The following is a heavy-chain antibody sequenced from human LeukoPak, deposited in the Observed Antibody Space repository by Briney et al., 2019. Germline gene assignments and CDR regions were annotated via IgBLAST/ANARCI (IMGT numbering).Heavy chain of an antibody. J-gene: IGHJ4*02. CDR2: IYSGGST. V-gene: IGHV3-66*01. CDR1: EFCVGSNY. CDR3: AKGSGSYGQDLYS. Sequence: GGSLRLSCAASEFCVGSNYMTWVRQAPGKGLEWVSLIYSGGSTYYADSVKGRFTISRDNSKNTLYLQMNSLRAEDTAVYYCAKGSGSYGQDLYSWGQGTLVTVAS. D-gene: IGHD3-3*01.